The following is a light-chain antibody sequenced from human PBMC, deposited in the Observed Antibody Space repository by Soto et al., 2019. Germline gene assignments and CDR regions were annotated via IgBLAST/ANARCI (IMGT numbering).Light chain of an antibody. CDR3: QQYDTLPRT. V-gene: IGKV3-20*01. Sequence: EIVLTQSPGTLSLSPGETATLSCRASQRVSGNYLARYRQVHGQAPSLLIHGASNRATGIPDRFNGSGSGTDFTLTISRLEPEDSAVYYCQQYDTLPRTFGQGTKVDI. CDR2: GAS. CDR1: QRVSGNY. J-gene: IGKJ1*01.